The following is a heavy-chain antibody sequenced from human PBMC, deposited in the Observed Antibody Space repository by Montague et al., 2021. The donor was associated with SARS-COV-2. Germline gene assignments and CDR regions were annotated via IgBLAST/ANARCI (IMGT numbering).Heavy chain of an antibody. J-gene: IGHJ5*01. V-gene: IGHV4-34*10. D-gene: IGHD2-8*01. Sequence: SETLSLTCTVSYGSFSSYYWSWIRQPPGQGLEWIGEINHSGTTNSNSSLTRQVPMSVYTSTSQFHFNLTLVCAAATAVYYCARGGSFCFDDVCYLPRSGFDSWGQGTLVTVSS. CDR3: ARGGSFCFDDVCYLPRSGFDS. CDR1: YGSFSSYY. CDR2: INHSGTT.